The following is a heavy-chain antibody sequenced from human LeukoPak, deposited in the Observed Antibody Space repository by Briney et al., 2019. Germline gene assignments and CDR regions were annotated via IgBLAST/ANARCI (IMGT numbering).Heavy chain of an antibody. CDR1: GYTFTGYY. J-gene: IGHJ4*02. Sequence: ASVKVSCKASGYTFTGYYMHWVRQAPGQGLEWMGWINPNSGGTNSAQKLQGRVTMTRDTSISTAYMELSRLRSDDTAVYYCARGGYYDSSGYYYPFDYWGQGTLATVSS. CDR2: INPNSGGT. D-gene: IGHD3-22*01. V-gene: IGHV1-2*02. CDR3: ARGGYYDSSGYYYPFDY.